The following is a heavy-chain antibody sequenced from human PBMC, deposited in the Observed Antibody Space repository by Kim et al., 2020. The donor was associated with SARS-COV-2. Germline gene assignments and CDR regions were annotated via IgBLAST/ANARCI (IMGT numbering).Heavy chain of an antibody. CDR3: ARARADGYVPNIFDY. D-gene: IGHD5-12*01. CDR1: GDSISRGDSY. V-gene: IGHV4-39*07. J-gene: IGHJ4*01. CDR2: VYYTGGT. Sequence: SETLSLTCSVSGDSISRGDSYWGWIRQPPGKGLEWIANVYYTGGTYYNPSLKSRVTISMDTSNNRFSLKIVSLTAAATPFYFCARARADGYVPNIFDY.